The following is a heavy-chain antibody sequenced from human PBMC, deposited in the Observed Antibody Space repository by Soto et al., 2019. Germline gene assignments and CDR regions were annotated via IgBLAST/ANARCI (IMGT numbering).Heavy chain of an antibody. Sequence: GGSLRLSCAASGFTFSSYAMSWVRQAPGKGLEWVSAISGSGGSIYYADSVKGRFTISRDNAKNSLYLQMNSLRAEDTAVYYCARFAVGATFDYWGQGTLVTVSS. D-gene: IGHD1-26*01. CDR2: ISGSGGSI. CDR3: ARFAVGATFDY. J-gene: IGHJ4*02. V-gene: IGHV3-23*01. CDR1: GFTFSSYA.